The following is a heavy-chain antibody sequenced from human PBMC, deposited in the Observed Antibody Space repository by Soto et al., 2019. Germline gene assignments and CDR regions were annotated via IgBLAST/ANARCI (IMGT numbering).Heavy chain of an antibody. CDR1: GGSFSGYY. D-gene: IGHD3-10*01. CDR2: INHSGST. Sequence: ETLSLTCAVYGGSFSGYYWSWIRQPPGKGLEWIGEINHSGSTNYNPSLKSRVTISVDTSKNQFSLKLSSVTAADTAVYYCASLHYGSGSYYNGTNFDYWGQGTLVTVSS. J-gene: IGHJ4*02. CDR3: ASLHYGSGSYYNGTNFDY. V-gene: IGHV4-34*01.